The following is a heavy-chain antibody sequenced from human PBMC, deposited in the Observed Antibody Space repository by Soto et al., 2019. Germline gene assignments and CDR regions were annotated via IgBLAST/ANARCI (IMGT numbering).Heavy chain of an antibody. J-gene: IGHJ4*02. CDR3: AGSYDYVWGSYQDY. CDR2: IYYSGST. Sequence: SETLSLTCTVSGGSISSGDYYWSWIRQPPGKGLEWIGYIYYSGSTYYNPSLKSRVTISVDTSKNQFSLKLSSVTAADTAVYYCAGSYDYVWGSYQDYWGQGTLVTVSS. CDR1: GGSISSGDYY. D-gene: IGHD3-16*02. V-gene: IGHV4-30-4*01.